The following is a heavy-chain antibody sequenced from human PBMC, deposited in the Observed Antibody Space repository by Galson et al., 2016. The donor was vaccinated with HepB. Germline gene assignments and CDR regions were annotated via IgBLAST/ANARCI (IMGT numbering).Heavy chain of an antibody. CDR3: AHRRGNYHDSRGYYWGFAF. CDR1: GISRSARGEG. CDR2: IYWNDDEK. Sequence: PALVNPTQTLTLTCTFSGISRSARGEGVSWIRQPPGKALEWLAVIYWNDDEKQYSPSLKTRLTITKDTSRDQVVLTMTDMDPVDTATYYVAHRRGNYHDSRGYYWGFAFWGQGILVTVSS. V-gene: IGHV2-5*01. D-gene: IGHD3-22*01. J-gene: IGHJ4*02.